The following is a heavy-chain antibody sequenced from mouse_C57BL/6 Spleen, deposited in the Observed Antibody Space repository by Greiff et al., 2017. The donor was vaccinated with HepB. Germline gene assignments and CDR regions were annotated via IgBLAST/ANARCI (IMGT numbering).Heavy chain of an antibody. CDR3: ARDYYGSSRYGYFDV. CDR1: GYTFTDYT. J-gene: IGHJ1*03. CDR2: IYPRDGST. V-gene: IGHV1-78*01. Sequence: QVQLQQSDAELVKPGASVKISCKVSGYTFTDYTIHWMKQRPEQGLEWIGYIYPRDGSTKYNEKFKGKATLTADKSSSTAYMQLNRLTSEDSAVYCCARDYYGSSRYGYFDVWGTGTTVTVSS. D-gene: IGHD1-1*01.